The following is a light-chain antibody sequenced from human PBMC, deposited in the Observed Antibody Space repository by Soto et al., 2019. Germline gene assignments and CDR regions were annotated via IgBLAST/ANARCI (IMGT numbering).Light chain of an antibody. CDR3: QQYVSAPRT. J-gene: IGKJ1*01. V-gene: IGKV3-20*01. Sequence: EIVLTQSPGNVSLSPGERATLSCRASQSLTSNYLAWYQQKPGQAPRLVIYSAYSRAPGIPDRFSGSGSGTDFTLTISGLQPEDFALYYCQQYVSAPRTFGQGTKVEAK. CDR2: SAY. CDR1: QSLTSNY.